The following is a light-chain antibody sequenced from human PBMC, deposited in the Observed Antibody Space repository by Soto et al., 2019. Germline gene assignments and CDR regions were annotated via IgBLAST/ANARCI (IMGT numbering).Light chain of an antibody. Sequence: DIVMTQSPDSLAVSLGERATINCKSSQSVLYISNNKNYLAWYQQKPGQPPKLLIYWASTRESGVPDRFSGSGSGADFTLTISSLQAEDVAVYYCQQYYSTPVTFGQVTNLEIK. J-gene: IGKJ2*01. V-gene: IGKV4-1*01. CDR3: QQYYSTPVT. CDR1: QSVLYISNNKNY. CDR2: WAS.